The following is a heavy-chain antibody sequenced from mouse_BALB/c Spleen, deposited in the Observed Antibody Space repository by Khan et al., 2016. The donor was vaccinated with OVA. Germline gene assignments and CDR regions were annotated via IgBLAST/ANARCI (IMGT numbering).Heavy chain of an antibody. Sequence: DVQLQESGPGLVKPSQSLSLTCSVTGYSITSDYYWNWIRQFPGNKLEWMGYISYDGRNNYKPSLKNRISITRDTSKNQFFLKLNSVTTSDTATEYWAREEDGSSYPAWFAYWGQGTLVTVSA. D-gene: IGHD1-1*01. CDR2: ISYDGRN. V-gene: IGHV3-6*02. J-gene: IGHJ3*01. CDR3: AREEDGSSYPAWFAY. CDR1: GYSITSDYY.